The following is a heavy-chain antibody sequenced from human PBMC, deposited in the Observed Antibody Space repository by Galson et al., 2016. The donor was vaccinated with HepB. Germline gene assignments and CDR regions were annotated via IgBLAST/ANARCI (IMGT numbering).Heavy chain of an antibody. CDR1: GFAFGSHW. V-gene: IGHV3-74*01. Sequence: SLRLSCAASGFAFGSHWMHWVRQVPGKGLVWVSRINSDGTISNYADSVKGRFTISRDNAKNTLYLQMNSLRVEDTAVYYCGRDRSVVLTTAYNWFDPWGQGTLVTVSS. J-gene: IGHJ5*02. D-gene: IGHD4-23*01. CDR3: GRDRSVVLTTAYNWFDP. CDR2: INSDGTIS.